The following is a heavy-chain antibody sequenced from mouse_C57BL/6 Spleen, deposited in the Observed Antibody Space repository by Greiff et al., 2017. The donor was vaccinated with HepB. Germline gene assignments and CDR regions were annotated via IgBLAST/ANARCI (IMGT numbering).Heavy chain of an antibody. Sequence: VQVVESGPELVKPGASVKISCKASGYAFSSSWMNWVKQRPGKGLEWIGRIYPGDGDTNYNGKFKGKATLTADKSSSTAYMQLSSLKSEDSAVYFCDLITTVVEGAYWGQGTLVTVSA. J-gene: IGHJ3*01. D-gene: IGHD1-1*01. CDR2: IYPGDGDT. V-gene: IGHV1-82*01. CDR1: GYAFSSSW. CDR3: DLITTVVEGAY.